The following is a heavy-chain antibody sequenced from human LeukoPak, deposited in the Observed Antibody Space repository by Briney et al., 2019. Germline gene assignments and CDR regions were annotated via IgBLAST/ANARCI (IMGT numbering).Heavy chain of an antibody. CDR1: GGSISSYY. J-gene: IGHJ3*02. V-gene: IGHV4-59*01. D-gene: IGHD3-9*01. CDR3: ARDQPHYDILTGYYIGSGDAFDI. CDR2: IYYSGST. Sequence: SETLSLTCTVSGGSISSYYWSWIRQPPGKGLEWIGYIYYSGSTNYNPSLKSRVTISVDTSKNQFSLKLSSVTAADTAVYYCARDQPHYDILTGYYIGSGDAFDIWGQGTMVTVPS.